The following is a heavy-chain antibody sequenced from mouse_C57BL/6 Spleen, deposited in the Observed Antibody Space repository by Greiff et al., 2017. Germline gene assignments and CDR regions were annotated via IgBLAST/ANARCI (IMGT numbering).Heavy chain of an antibody. Sequence: EVHLVESGAELVRPGASVKLSCTASGFNIKDDYMHWVKQRPEQGLEWIGWIDPENGDTEYASKFQGKATITADTSSNTAYLQLSSLTSEDTAVYYCTTVYYYGSDWGQGTTLTVSS. D-gene: IGHD1-1*01. CDR2: IDPENGDT. J-gene: IGHJ2*01. V-gene: IGHV14-4*01. CDR1: GFNIKDDY. CDR3: TTVYYYGSD.